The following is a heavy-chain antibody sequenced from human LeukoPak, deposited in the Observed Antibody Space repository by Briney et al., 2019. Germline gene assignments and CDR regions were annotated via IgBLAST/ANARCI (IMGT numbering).Heavy chain of an antibody. CDR3: AREGGTYYYDRGAFDI. CDR1: GYTFTSYG. CDR2: ISPYNGNT. V-gene: IGHV1-18*01. D-gene: IGHD3-22*01. J-gene: IGHJ3*02. Sequence: ASVKVSCKASGYTFTSYGISWVRQAPGQGLEWMGWISPYNGNTNYAQKLQGRVTMTTDTSTSTAYMELRSLRSDDTAVYYCAREGGTYYYDRGAFDIWGQGTMVTVSS.